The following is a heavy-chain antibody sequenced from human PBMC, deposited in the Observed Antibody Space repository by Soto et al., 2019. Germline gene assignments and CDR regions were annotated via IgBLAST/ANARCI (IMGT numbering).Heavy chain of an antibody. Sequence: PSETLSLTCTVSGGSISTSRCHWGWIRQPPGMGLEWIASIKYSGTTFYNPSLKSRVTLSVDTSKNQFALKLSSVTAAETAVYYGARHVIPGSYYDAFDIWGQGTMVTVS. CDR3: ARHVIPGSYYDAFDI. CDR2: IKYSGTT. V-gene: IGHV4-39*01. J-gene: IGHJ3*02. CDR1: GGSISTSRCH. D-gene: IGHD1-26*01.